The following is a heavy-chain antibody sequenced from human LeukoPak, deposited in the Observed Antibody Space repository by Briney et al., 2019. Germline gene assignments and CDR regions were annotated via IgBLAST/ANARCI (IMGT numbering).Heavy chain of an antibody. D-gene: IGHD6-13*01. J-gene: IGHJ4*02. CDR3: ARRGALAAILDY. CDR1: GFTFSSYE. V-gene: IGHV3-48*03. Sequence: GGSLRLSCAASGFTFSSYEMNWVRQAPGKGLDWLSYISSSGSAVYYADSVKGRFTISRDNAKNSLYLQMNSLRAEDTAVYYCARRGALAAILDYWGQGTLVTVSS. CDR2: ISSSGSAV.